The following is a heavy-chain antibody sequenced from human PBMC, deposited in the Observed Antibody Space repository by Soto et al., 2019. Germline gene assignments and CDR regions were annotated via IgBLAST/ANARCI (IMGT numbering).Heavy chain of an antibody. D-gene: IGHD3-10*01. J-gene: IGHJ4*02. CDR1: GGTFSSYA. CDR2: IIPIFGTA. CDR3: AREGNYYGSGSYYTFDY. Sequence: ASVKVSCKASGGTFSSYAISWVRQAPGQGLEWMGGIIPIFGTANYAQKFQGRVTITADESTSTAYMELSSLRSEDTAVYYCAREGNYYGSGSYYTFDYWGQGTLVTVSS. V-gene: IGHV1-69*13.